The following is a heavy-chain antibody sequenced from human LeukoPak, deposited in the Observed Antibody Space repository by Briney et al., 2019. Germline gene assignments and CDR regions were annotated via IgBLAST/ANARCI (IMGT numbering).Heavy chain of an antibody. D-gene: IGHD6-19*01. CDR1: GFTLSSYA. Sequence: GGSLRLSCAASGFTLSSYAMSWVRQAPGKGLDWVSAISGSGGSTYYADSVKGRFTISRDNSKNTLYLQMNSLRAEDTAVYYCAKDRAVADIPLPFDYWGQGTLVTVSS. J-gene: IGHJ4*02. V-gene: IGHV3-23*01. CDR3: AKDRAVADIPLPFDY. CDR2: ISGSGGST.